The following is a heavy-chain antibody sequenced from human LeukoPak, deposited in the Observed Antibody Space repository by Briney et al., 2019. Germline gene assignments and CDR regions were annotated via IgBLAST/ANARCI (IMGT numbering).Heavy chain of an antibody. CDR1: GYAFTGYY. CDR3: ARVRGSRRYSSSSGTPNDALDI. D-gene: IGHD6-13*01. Sequence: ASVKVSCKASGYAFTGYYIHWVRQAPGQGLEWMGWINPNSGGTNYAQKFQGWVTMTRDTSISTAYMELSRLRSDDTAVYYCARVRGSRRYSSSSGTPNDALDIWGQGTMVTVSS. CDR2: INPNSGGT. V-gene: IGHV1-2*04. J-gene: IGHJ3*02.